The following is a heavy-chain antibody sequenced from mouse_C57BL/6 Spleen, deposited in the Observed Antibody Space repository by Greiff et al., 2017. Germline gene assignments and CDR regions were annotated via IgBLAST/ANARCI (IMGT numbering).Heavy chain of an antibody. CDR3: ASYYGSSPWFAY. Sequence: LKESGASVKISCKASGYAFSSYWMNWVKQRPGKGLEWIGQIYPGDGDTNYNGKFKGKATLTADKSSSTAYMQLSSLTSEDSAVYFCASYYGSSPWFAYWGQGTLVTVSA. CDR2: IYPGDGDT. D-gene: IGHD1-1*01. J-gene: IGHJ3*01. V-gene: IGHV1-80*01. CDR1: GYAFSSYW.